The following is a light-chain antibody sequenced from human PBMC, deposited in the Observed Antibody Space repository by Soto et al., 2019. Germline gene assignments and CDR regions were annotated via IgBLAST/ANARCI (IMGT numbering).Light chain of an antibody. J-gene: IGKJ1*01. CDR3: LQTYSSPWT. CDR2: AAS. V-gene: IGKV1-39*01. CDR1: QSISGW. Sequence: GDRVTITCRASQSISGWLAWYQQKPGKAPKLLIYAASTLQSGVPLRFNGSGSGTDFTLTISPLQSGDFATYYCLQTYSSPWTFGLGTKVDIK.